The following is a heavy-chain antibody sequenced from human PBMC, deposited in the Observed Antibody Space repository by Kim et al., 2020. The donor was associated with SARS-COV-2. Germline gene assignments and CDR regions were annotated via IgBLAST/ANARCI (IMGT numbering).Heavy chain of an antibody. CDR2: ISYDGSNK. CDR1: GFTFSSYG. V-gene: IGHV3-30*18. J-gene: IGHJ6*02. Sequence: GGSLRLSCAASGFTFSSYGMHWVRQAPGKGLEWVAVISYDGSNKYYADSVKGRFTISRDNSKNTLYLQMNSLRAEDTAVYYCAKDSAAAIVDYYYYGMDVWGQGTTVTVSS. D-gene: IGHD6-13*01. CDR3: AKDSAAAIVDYYYYGMDV.